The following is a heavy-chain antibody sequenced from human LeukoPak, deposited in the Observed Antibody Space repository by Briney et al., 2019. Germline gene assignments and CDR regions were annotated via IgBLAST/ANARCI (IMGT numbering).Heavy chain of an antibody. CDR1: GASISDYY. V-gene: IGHV4-34*01. J-gene: IGHJ4*02. CDR3: ASLTDYGDYVVPFDY. CDR2: INHSGST. Sequence: SETLSLTCIVSGASISDYYWSWIRQPPGKGLEWIGEINHSGSTNYNPSLKSRVTISVDTSKNQFSLKLSSVTAADTAVYYCASLTDYGDYVVPFDYWGQGTLVTVSS. D-gene: IGHD4-17*01.